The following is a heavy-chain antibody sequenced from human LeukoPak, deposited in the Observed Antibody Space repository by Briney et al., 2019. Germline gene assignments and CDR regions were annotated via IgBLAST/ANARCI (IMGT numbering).Heavy chain of an antibody. CDR3: ARDLSAPYNWNDGSQDAFDI. D-gene: IGHD1-20*01. V-gene: IGHV3-53*01. Sequence: GGSLRLSCAASGFTVSSNYMSWVRQAPGKGLEWVSVIYSGGSTYYADSVKGRFTISRDNSKNTLYLQMNSLRAEDTAVYYCARDLSAPYNWNDGSQDAFDIWGQGTMVTVSS. J-gene: IGHJ3*02. CDR1: GFTVSSNY. CDR2: IYSGGST.